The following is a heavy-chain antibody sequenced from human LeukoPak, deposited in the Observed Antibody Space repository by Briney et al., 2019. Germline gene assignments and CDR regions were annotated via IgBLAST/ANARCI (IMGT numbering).Heavy chain of an antibody. CDR3: TRDLDIVVVVAATRPFDY. D-gene: IGHD2-15*01. Sequence: GGSLRLSCTASGFTFGDYAMSWFRQAPGKGLEWVGFIRSKAYGGTTEYAASVKGRFTISRDDSKSIAYLQMNSLKTEDTAVYYCTRDLDIVVVVAATRPFDYRGQGTLVTVSS. J-gene: IGHJ4*02. CDR1: GFTFGDYA. CDR2: IRSKAYGGTT. V-gene: IGHV3-49*03.